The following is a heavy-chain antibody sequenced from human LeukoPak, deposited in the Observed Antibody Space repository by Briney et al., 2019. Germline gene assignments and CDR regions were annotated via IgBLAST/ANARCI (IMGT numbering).Heavy chain of an antibody. V-gene: IGHV1-46*01. CDR3: ARADMTTVTTRPPDYGMDV. CDR2: INPSGGST. CDR1: GYTFTSYY. D-gene: IGHD4-4*01. J-gene: IGHJ6*02. Sequence: VASVKVSCKASGYTFTSYYMHWVRQAPGQGLEWMGIINPSGGSTSYAQKFQGRVTMTRDTSTSTVYMELSSLRSEDTAVYYCARADMTTVTTRPPDYGMDVWGQGTTVTVSS.